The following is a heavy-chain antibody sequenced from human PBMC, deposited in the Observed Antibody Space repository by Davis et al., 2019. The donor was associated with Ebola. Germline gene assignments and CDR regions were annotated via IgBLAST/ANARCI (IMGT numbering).Heavy chain of an antibody. CDR3: ARSLGDIVLVPAALVPDY. J-gene: IGHJ4*02. CDR1: GFSFSRYD. D-gene: IGHD2-2*01. CDR2: ISSGYTTL. V-gene: IGHV3-48*02. Sequence: GESLKISCVVSGFSFSRYDMNWVRQAPGKGLEWVSYISSGYTTLKYADSVKGRFTISRDNAKNSLYLQMNSLRDEDTAVYYCARSLGDIVLVPAALVPDYWGQGTLVTVSS.